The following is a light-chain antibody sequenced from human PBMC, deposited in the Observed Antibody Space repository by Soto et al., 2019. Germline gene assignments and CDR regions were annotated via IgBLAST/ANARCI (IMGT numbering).Light chain of an antibody. CDR1: QSISSY. Sequence: DIQMTQSPSSLSASVGDRVTITCRASQSISSYLNWYQQKPGKAPKLLIYAASSVQSGVPSRFSGSGLGTDFTLTISSLQPEDSATYYCQQSYSTPPAFGQGTKVEI. J-gene: IGKJ1*01. V-gene: IGKV1-39*01. CDR3: QQSYSTPPA. CDR2: AAS.